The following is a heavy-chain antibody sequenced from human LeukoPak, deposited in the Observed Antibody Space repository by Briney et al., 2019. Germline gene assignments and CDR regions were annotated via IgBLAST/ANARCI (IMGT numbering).Heavy chain of an antibody. CDR2: IYYSGST. D-gene: IGHD3-10*01. V-gene: IGHV4-30-4*01. Sequence: KASETLSLTCTVSGGSISSGDYYWSWIRQPPGKGLEWIGYIYYSGSTYYNPSLKSRVTISVDTSKNQFSLKLSSVTAADTAVYYCARVTGGSGSYYSPLHYYFDYWGQGTLVTVSS. CDR1: GGSISSGDYY. J-gene: IGHJ4*02. CDR3: ARVTGGSGSYYSPLHYYFDY.